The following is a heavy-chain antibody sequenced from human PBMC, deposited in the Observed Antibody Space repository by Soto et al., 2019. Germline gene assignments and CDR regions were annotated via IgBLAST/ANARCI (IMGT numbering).Heavy chain of an antibody. D-gene: IGHD1-1*01. CDR1: GFTFSTYG. CDR3: ARGTHTGTGTFDY. J-gene: IGHJ4*02. V-gene: IGHV3-33*01. Sequence: XXSLRLSCAASGFTFSTYGMHWVRQAPGKGLEWVAVIWYDGSNKYYADSLKGRFTISRDNSKNTLYLQMNSLRAEDTAVYYCARGTHTGTGTFDYWGQGTLVTVSS. CDR2: IWYDGSNK.